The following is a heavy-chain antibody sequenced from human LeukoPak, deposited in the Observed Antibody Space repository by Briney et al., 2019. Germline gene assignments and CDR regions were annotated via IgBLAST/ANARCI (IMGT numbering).Heavy chain of an antibody. J-gene: IGHJ4*02. Sequence: GGSLRLLCAASVFTFGAYWMSWFRQAPGKGPEWVASIKDDGSAQFYVDSLEGRFTISRDNAKNTLYLQMDTMRVEDTAVYYCARHIVGEQNFDYWSQGTLVTVSS. V-gene: IGHV3-7*01. CDR1: VFTFGAYW. CDR3: ARHIVGEQNFDY. CDR2: IKDDGSAQ. D-gene: IGHD3-16*02.